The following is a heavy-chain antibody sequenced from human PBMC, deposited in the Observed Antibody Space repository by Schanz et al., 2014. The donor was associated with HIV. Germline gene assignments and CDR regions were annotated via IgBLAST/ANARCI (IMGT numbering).Heavy chain of an antibody. V-gene: IGHV3-48*02. CDR3: ARDNEERDIWTGNYYYYGMDV. CDR2: ISSGSTTI. Sequence: DVNLVESGGGLVQPGGSLRLSCVDSGFTFRGRWMHWVRQAPGKGLEWVSYISSGSTTIHYADSVMGRFTISRDNAKNSMYLVMNSLRDEDTAVYYCARDNEERDIWTGNYYYYGMDVWGQGTTVTVAS. D-gene: IGHD3-9*01. J-gene: IGHJ6*02. CDR1: GFTFRGRW.